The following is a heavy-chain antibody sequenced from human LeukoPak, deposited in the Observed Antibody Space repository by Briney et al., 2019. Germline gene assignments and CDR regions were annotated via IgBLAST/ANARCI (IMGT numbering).Heavy chain of an antibody. CDR2: IYDSGST. V-gene: IGHV4-59*08. D-gene: IGHD2-21*02. CDR3: ARRAAVGDSDC. CDR1: GGSISNYY. Sequence: SETLSLTCTVSGGSISNYYWSWIRQPPGKGLEWIGYIYDSGSTDYNPSLKSRITILVDTSRNQFSLHLSSVTAADTAVYYCARRAAVGDSDCWGPGTLVTVSS. J-gene: IGHJ4*02.